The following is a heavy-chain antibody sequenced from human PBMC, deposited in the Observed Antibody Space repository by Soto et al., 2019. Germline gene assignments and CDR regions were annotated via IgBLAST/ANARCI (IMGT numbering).Heavy chain of an antibody. CDR2: ISYDGSNK. J-gene: IGHJ6*02. CDR3: AKEFRMVYARYYYGMDV. V-gene: IGHV3-30*18. CDR1: GFTFSSYG. Sequence: GGSLRLSCAASGFTFSSYGMHWVRQAPGKGLEWVAVISYDGSNKYYADSVKGRFTISRDNSKNTLYLQMNSLRAEDTAVYYCAKEFRMVYARYYYGMDVWGQGTTVTVSS. D-gene: IGHD2-8*01.